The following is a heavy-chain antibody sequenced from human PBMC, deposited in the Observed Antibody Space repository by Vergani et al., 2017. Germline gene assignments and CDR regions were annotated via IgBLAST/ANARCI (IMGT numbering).Heavy chain of an antibody. CDR1: GYNFTNSW. V-gene: IGHV5-51*01. D-gene: IGHD5-18*01. CDR3: ARKYSFGLFDY. Sequence: EVQLVQSGAEVKKPGESLKISCKASGYNFTNSWIGWVRQMPGKGLEWMGVVYPADSDTRYSPSFQGQVTISADKSISTAYLQWNSLKASDTAIYFCARKYSFGLFDYWGQGIPVTVSS. CDR2: VYPADSDT. J-gene: IGHJ4*02.